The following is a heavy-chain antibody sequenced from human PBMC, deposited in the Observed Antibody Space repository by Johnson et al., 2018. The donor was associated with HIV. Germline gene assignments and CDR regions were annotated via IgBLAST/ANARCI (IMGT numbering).Heavy chain of an antibody. J-gene: IGHJ3*02. V-gene: IGHV3-30*04. D-gene: IGHD2-21*01. CDR1: GFTFSSYA. Sequence: VQLVESGGGVVQPGRSLRLSCAASGFTFSSYAIHWVRQAPGKGLEWVALISYDGSNKYYGDSVKGRFTISRDSYKNTLYLQMNSLRAEDTAVYFCARDSLDGEYAFDIWGQGTMLTVSS. CDR2: ISYDGSNK. CDR3: ARDSLDGEYAFDI.